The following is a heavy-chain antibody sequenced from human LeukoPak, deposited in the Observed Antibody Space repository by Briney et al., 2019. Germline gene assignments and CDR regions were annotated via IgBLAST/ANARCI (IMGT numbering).Heavy chain of an antibody. CDR2: ISSSGSTI. CDR3: ARTDRVAGRRGYLDY. V-gene: IGHV3-11*04. D-gene: IGHD6-19*01. J-gene: IGHJ4*02. Sequence: PGGSLRLSCAASGFTFSDYYMSWIRQAPGKGLEWVSNISSSGSTIYYADSVKGRFTISRDNAKSSLYLQMNSLRAEDTAVYYCARTDRVAGRRGYLDYWGQGTLVTVSS. CDR1: GFTFSDYY.